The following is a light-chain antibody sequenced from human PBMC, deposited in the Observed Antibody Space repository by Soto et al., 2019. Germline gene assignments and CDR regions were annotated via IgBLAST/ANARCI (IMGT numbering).Light chain of an antibody. CDR1: QSINAH. CDR3: QQYNTWLWT. CDR2: GAS. V-gene: IGKV3-15*01. J-gene: IGKJ1*01. Sequence: EVVMTQSPATLSVSPGERVTLSCRASQSINAHLAWYQQKPGQAPRLLILGASTRATGIPARFSGSGLGTQFILTISRLQAEDFAVYYCQQYNTWLWTFGQGTTVEIQ.